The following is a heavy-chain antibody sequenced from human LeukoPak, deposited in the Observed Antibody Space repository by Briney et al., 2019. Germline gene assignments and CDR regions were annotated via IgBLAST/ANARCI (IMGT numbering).Heavy chain of an antibody. CDR1: GGSISSYY. CDR2: IFISEST. V-gene: IGHV4-4*07. CDR3: ARVSSSWYEDWYFDL. Sequence: SETLSLTCTVSGGSISSYYWSWVPHPAGKGLEWVGLIFISESTNYNPSLTSRVTMSVDTSKNQFSLKLSSVTAADTAVYYCARVSSSWYEDWYFDLWGRGTLVSVSS. D-gene: IGHD6-13*01. J-gene: IGHJ2*01.